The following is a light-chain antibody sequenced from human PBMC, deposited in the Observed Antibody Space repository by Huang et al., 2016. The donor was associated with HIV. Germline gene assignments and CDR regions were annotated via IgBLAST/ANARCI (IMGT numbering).Light chain of an antibody. CDR2: DGS. V-gene: IGKV3-15*01. Sequence: EIVLTQSPATLSVSPGERVTLSCRASQSIRSNLAWFQHKPGQAHRLLIYDGSTRATGVPARFSGRASGTAFTLTINSLQSEDLAVYFCHQYYKWHSFGQGTKLDI. J-gene: IGKJ2*01. CDR1: QSIRSN. CDR3: HQYYKWHS.